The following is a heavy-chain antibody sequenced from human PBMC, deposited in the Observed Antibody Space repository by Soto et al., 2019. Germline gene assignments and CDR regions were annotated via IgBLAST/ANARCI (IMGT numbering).Heavy chain of an antibody. CDR1: GFTFSSYS. J-gene: IGHJ4*02. CDR2: ISGRSSTI. CDR3: ARDRAEDY. Sequence: EVQLVESGGRLVQPGGSLRLSCAATGFTFSSYSMNWVRQAPGKGLEWISYISGRSSTIYYADSVEGRFTISRDNAKNSLYLQMSSLRAEDTSVYYCARDRAEDYWGQGTLVTVSS. V-gene: IGHV3-48*01.